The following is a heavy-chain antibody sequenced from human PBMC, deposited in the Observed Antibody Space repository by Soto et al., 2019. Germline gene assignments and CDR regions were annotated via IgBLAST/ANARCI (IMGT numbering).Heavy chain of an antibody. D-gene: IGHD3-22*01. V-gene: IGHV4-39*01. CDR1: GGSISSSSYY. Sequence: KASETLSLTCTVSGGSISSSSYYWGWIRQPPGKGLEWIGSIYYSGSTYYNPSLKRRVTISVDTSKNQFSMKLSSVTAADTAVYYCATHRRYYDSSGCHFDYWGQCTLVTVSS. J-gene: IGHJ4*02. CDR2: IYYSGST. CDR3: ATHRRYYDSSGCHFDY.